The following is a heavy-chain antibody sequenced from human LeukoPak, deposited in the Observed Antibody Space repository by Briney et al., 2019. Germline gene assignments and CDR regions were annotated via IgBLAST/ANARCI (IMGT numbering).Heavy chain of an antibody. J-gene: IGHJ4*02. CDR1: GYTFTCYY. Sequence: ASVKVSCKASGYTFTCYYMHWVRQAPGQGLAWMGWINPNSGGTNYAQKFQGRATMTRDTSISKAYMELSRLRSDDTAVYYCARLLRPGGEVGYWGQGTLVTVSS. D-gene: IGHD3-16*01. CDR3: ARLLRPGGEVGY. CDR2: INPNSGGT. V-gene: IGHV1-2*02.